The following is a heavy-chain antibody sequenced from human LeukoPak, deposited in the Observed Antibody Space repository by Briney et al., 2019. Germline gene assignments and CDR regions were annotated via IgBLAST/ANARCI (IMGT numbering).Heavy chain of an antibody. CDR3: ARGVPPLANYYYYYMDV. J-gene: IGHJ6*03. D-gene: IGHD2-2*01. Sequence: SETLSLTCAVYGGSFSGYYWSWIRQPPGKGLEWIGEINHSGSTNYNPSLKSRVTISVDTSKNQFSLKLSSVTAADTAVYYCARGVPPLANYYYYYMDVWGKGTTVTVSS. V-gene: IGHV4-34*01. CDR2: INHSGST. CDR1: GGSFSGYY.